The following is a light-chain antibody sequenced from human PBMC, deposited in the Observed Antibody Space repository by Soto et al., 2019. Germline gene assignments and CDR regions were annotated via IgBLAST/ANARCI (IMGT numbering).Light chain of an antibody. V-gene: IGLV2-14*01. Sequence: QSALTQPASVSGSPGQSITISCTGTSSDIGGYNYVSWYQHHPGQAPKLIILEVSHRPSGVSNRFSGSKSVNTASLTISGLQTEDEADYYCTSYTRTRNLLFGGGTKLTVL. J-gene: IGLJ2*01. CDR1: SSDIGGYNY. CDR2: EVS. CDR3: TSYTRTRNLL.